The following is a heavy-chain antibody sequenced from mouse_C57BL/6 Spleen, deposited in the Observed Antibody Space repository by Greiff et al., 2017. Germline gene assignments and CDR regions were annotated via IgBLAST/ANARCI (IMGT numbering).Heavy chain of an antibody. CDR1: GYTFTSYW. J-gene: IGHJ1*03. Sequence: QVQLQQPGTELVKPGASVKLSCKASGYTFTSYWMHWVKQTPVHGLEWIGAIDPETGGTAYNQKFKGKAILTADKSSSTAYMELRSLTSEDSAVYYCTRSGEYDPYWYFDVWGTGTTVTVSS. D-gene: IGHD2-13*01. CDR2: IDPETGGT. V-gene: IGHV1-15*01. CDR3: TRSGEYDPYWYFDV.